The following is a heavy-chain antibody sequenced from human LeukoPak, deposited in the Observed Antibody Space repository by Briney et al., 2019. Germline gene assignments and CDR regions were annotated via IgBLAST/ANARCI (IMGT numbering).Heavy chain of an antibody. J-gene: IGHJ4*02. Sequence: GGSLRLSYAASGFTFSSYGMHSVSQAPGKGLEWVVVISYHGSYKYYAGSVKGRFTISRGNSKNTLYLQMNSLRAEDTAMYYCAKGHSSGWYYFDYWGQGTLVTVSS. CDR2: ISYHGSYK. CDR1: GFTFSSYG. V-gene: IGHV3-30*18. CDR3: AKGHSSGWYYFDY. D-gene: IGHD6-19*01.